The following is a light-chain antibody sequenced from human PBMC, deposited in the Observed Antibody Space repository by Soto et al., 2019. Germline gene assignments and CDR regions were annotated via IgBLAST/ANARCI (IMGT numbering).Light chain of an antibody. J-gene: IGLJ2*01. CDR1: SSDVGGYDF. V-gene: IGLV2-8*01. Sequence: QSVLTQPPSASGSPGQSVTISCTGTSSDVGGYDFVSWYQQHPGKAPKLILYEVANRPSGVPDRFSGSKSGNTASLTVSGLQADDEADYYCSSYAGSDTLFGGGTKLTVL. CDR3: SSYAGSDTL. CDR2: EVA.